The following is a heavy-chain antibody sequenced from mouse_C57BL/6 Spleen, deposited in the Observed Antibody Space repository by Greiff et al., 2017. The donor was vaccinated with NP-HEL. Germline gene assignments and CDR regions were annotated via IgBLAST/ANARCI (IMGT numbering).Heavy chain of an antibody. CDR2: INPYNGGT. J-gene: IGHJ2*01. D-gene: IGHD1-1*01. Sequence: VQLQQSGPVLVKPGASVKMSCKASGYTFTDYYMNWVKQSHGKSLEWIGVINPYNGGTSYNQKFKGKATLTVDKSSSTAYMELNSLTSEDSAVYYCARSMGDYYGSSYDFDYWGQGTTLTVSS. CDR3: ARSMGDYYGSSYDFDY. CDR1: GYTFTDYY. V-gene: IGHV1-19*01.